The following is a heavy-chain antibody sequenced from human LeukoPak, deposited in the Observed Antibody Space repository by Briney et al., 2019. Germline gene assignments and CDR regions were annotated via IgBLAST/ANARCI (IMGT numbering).Heavy chain of an antibody. CDR3: ARRTLYYDILTGYYYYYYYMDV. Sequence: SETLSLTCTVSGGSISSSSYYWGWIRQPPGEGLEWIGSIYYNGSTNYNPSLKSRVTISVDTSKNQFSLKLSSVTAADTAVYYCARRTLYYDILTGYYYYYYYMDVWGKGTTVTISS. V-gene: IGHV4-39*07. CDR1: GGSISSSSYY. D-gene: IGHD3-9*01. J-gene: IGHJ6*03. CDR2: IYYNGST.